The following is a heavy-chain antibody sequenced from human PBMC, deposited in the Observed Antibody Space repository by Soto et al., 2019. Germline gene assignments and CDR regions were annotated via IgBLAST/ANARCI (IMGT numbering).Heavy chain of an antibody. CDR2: IDWDDDK. D-gene: IGHD2-2*02. J-gene: IGHJ4*02. Sequence: SGPTLVNPTQTLTLTCTFSGFSLSTGGMRVSWIRQPPGKALEWLARIDWDDDKFYSTSLKTRLTISKDTSKNQVVLTMTNMDPVDTATYFCARIPTYCSSTSCYKTAFDSWGQGALVTVSS. V-gene: IGHV2-70*04. CDR3: ARIPTYCSSTSCYKTAFDS. CDR1: GFSLSTGGMR.